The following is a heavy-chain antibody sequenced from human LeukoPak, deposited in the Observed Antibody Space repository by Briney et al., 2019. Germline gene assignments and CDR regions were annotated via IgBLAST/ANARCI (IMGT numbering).Heavy chain of an antibody. Sequence: GGSLRLSCAASGFTFSSYGMHWVRQAPGKGLEWVAFIRYDGSNKYYADSVKGRFTISRDNSKNTLYLQMNSLRAEDTAVYYCAKDLERGPRFGELLGLMPYWGQGTLVTVSS. CDR3: AKDLERGPRFGELLGLMPY. V-gene: IGHV3-30*02. J-gene: IGHJ4*02. CDR2: IRYDGSNK. D-gene: IGHD3-10*01. CDR1: GFTFSSYG.